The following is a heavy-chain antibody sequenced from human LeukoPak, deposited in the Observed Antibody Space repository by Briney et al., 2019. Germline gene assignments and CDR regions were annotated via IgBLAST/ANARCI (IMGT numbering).Heavy chain of an antibody. Sequence: SETLSLTCTVSGGSISSYYWSWIRQPPGKGLEWIGYIYYSGSTNYNPSLKSRVTISVDTSKNQFSLKLSSVTAADTAVYYCARGLTAMVTNYYYGMDVWGQGTTVTVSS. D-gene: IGHD5-18*01. CDR1: GGSISSYY. CDR3: ARGLTAMVTNYYYGMDV. CDR2: IYYSGST. J-gene: IGHJ6*02. V-gene: IGHV4-59*01.